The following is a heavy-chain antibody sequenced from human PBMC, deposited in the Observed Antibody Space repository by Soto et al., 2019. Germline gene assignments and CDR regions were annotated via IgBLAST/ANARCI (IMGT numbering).Heavy chain of an antibody. J-gene: IGHJ5*02. D-gene: IGHD6-19*01. Sequence: GASVKVSCKASGYTFTGYYMHWVRQAPGQGLEWMGWINPNSGGTNYAQKFQGRVTMTRDTSISTAYMELSRLRSDDTAVYYCAKTTIAVAWLIGFDPWGQGTLVTVSS. CDR1: GYTFTGYY. CDR2: INPNSGGT. V-gene: IGHV1-2*02. CDR3: AKTTIAVAWLIGFDP.